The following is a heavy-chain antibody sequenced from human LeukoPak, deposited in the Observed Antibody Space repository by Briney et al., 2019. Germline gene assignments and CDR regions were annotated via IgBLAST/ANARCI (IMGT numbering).Heavy chain of an antibody. V-gene: IGHV3-48*04. J-gene: IGHJ4*02. Sequence: GGSLRLSCAAAGFTFSSYSLDWVRQAPGKGLEWLSYISSSSGAIHYADSVKGRFTISRDNAKNSVYLQMNSLRAEDTAVYYCARDSYYYGSGTSDFDCWGQGTLVTVSS. CDR1: GFTFSSYS. D-gene: IGHD3-10*01. CDR2: ISSSSGAI. CDR3: ARDSYYYGSGTSDFDC.